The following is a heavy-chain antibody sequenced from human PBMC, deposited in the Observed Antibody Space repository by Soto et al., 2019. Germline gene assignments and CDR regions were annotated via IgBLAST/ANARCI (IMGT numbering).Heavy chain of an antibody. CDR2: IIPIFGTA. CDR3: ARGNPRSSGHDY. Sequence: GASVKVSCKASGGTFSSYAISWVRQAPGQGLEWMGGIIPIFGTANYAQKFQGRVTITADESTSTAYMELSSLRSEDTAVYYCARGNPRSSGHDYWGQGTLVTVSS. V-gene: IGHV1-69*13. CDR1: GGTFSSYA. J-gene: IGHJ4*02. D-gene: IGHD6-19*01.